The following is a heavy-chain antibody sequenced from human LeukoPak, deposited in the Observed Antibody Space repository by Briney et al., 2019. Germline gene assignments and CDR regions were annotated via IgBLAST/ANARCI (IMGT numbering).Heavy chain of an antibody. CDR1: GFTFSSFS. J-gene: IGHJ4*02. Sequence: PGGSLRLSCAASGFTFSSFSMTWVRQAPGKGLEWVARIKEDGGEQKYVDSVKGRFTISRDNAKNSLYLQMNSLRAEDTAMYYCARIRSWGYLDYWGQGALVTVSS. CDR3: ARIRSWGYLDY. D-gene: IGHD3-16*01. V-gene: IGHV3-7*01. CDR2: IKEDGGEQ.